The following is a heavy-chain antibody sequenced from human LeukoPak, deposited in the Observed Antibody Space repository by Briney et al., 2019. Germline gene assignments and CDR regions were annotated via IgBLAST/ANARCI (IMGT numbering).Heavy chain of an antibody. D-gene: IGHD3-10*01. CDR2: INWNGGST. CDR1: GVNFDDYG. CDR3: ARVKWFGELSYFDD. Sequence: GGSLRLSCAASGVNFDDYGMSWVRQAPGKGLEWVSGINWNGGSTGYADSVKGRFTIFRDNAKNSLYLQMNSLRAEDTALYYCARVKWFGELSYFDDWGQGTLVTVSS. V-gene: IGHV3-20*04. J-gene: IGHJ4*02.